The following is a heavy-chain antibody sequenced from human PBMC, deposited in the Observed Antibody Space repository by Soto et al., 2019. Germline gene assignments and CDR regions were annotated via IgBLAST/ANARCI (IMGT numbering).Heavy chain of an antibody. Sequence: QVQLQESGPGLVKPSQTLSLTCTVSGASISGGDYYWTWIRQPPGKGLEWIGSIYYTGNTYSNPSLESRLSISVDPSNHQCALRLTSVTAPDTAIYYCARATYDSSTYYLDYWGQGTLVTVSS. D-gene: IGHD3-22*01. CDR1: GASISGGDYY. V-gene: IGHV4-30-4*01. CDR3: ARATYDSSTYYLDY. J-gene: IGHJ4*02. CDR2: IYYTGNT.